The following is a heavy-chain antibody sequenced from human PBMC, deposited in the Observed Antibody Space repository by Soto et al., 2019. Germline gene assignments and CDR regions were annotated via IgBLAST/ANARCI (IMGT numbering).Heavy chain of an antibody. Sequence: QVQLQESGPGLVKPSETLSLICTVSGGSISGLYWNWIRQAPGKGLEWIGYIYYTGSTHYNPSLRSRGTMSVDTPKNRFSLKLSSVTAADTAVYFCTREVPAAGHFDYWGQGALVTVSS. D-gene: IGHD6-13*01. V-gene: IGHV4-59*11. CDR1: GGSISGLY. CDR2: IYYTGST. CDR3: TREVPAAGHFDY. J-gene: IGHJ4*02.